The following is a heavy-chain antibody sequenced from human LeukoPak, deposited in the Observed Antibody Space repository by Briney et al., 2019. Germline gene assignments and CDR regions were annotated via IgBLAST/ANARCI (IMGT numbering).Heavy chain of an antibody. V-gene: IGHV3-7*05. J-gene: IGHJ4*02. D-gene: IGHD3-9*01. CDR2: IHEDGSDK. Sequence: GGSLRLSCAASGFTFSSYWMNWVRQAPGKGLEWVANIHEDGSDKYYVDSVKGRFTVSRDNAKNSLYLQMNSPRAEDTAVYYCARASYDILTGYFDYWGQGTLVTVSS. CDR1: GFTFSSYW. CDR3: ARASYDILTGYFDY.